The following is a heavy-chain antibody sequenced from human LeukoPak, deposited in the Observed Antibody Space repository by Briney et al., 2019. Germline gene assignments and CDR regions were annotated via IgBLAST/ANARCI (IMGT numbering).Heavy chain of an antibody. CDR1: GFTFSSYA. Sequence: GGSLRLSCAASGFTFSSYAMHWVRQAPGKGLEWVAVISYDGSNKYYADSMKGRFTISRDNSKNTLYLQMNSLRAEDTAVYYCARDSAYSGSYYYSYYGMDVWGQGTTVTVSS. J-gene: IGHJ6*02. CDR2: ISYDGSNK. D-gene: IGHD1-26*01. CDR3: ARDSAYSGSYYYSYYGMDV. V-gene: IGHV3-30*04.